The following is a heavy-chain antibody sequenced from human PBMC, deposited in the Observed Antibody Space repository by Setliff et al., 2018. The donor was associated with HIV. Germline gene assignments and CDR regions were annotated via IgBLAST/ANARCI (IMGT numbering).Heavy chain of an antibody. CDR2: VHHDGST. J-gene: IGHJ3*02. V-gene: IGHV4-38-2*01. CDR1: DYSVLNDNY. D-gene: IGHD2-21*01. Sequence: SETLSLTCAVADYSVLNDNYWGWIRQSPGKGLEWIGSVHHDGSTYYNPALESRVTTSIDTSKNQFFLTLTSVTAADTAIYYCAKRASYSFQIWVRGTMVTGSS. CDR3: AKRASYSFQI.